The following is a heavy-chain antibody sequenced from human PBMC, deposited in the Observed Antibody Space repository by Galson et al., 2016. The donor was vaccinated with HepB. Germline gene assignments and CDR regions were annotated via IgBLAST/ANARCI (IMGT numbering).Heavy chain of an antibody. Sequence: SLRLSCAVSGFSFSGYGMHWVRQAPGKGLEWISYISSSSSPIYYADSLKGRFTISRDTAKNSLYLQMNSLRDEDTAVYYCARQGWVTTRFYYGMDVWGQGTTVTVSS. CDR3: ARQGWVTTRFYYGMDV. J-gene: IGHJ6*02. D-gene: IGHD4-17*01. CDR1: GFSFSGYG. V-gene: IGHV3-48*02. CDR2: ISSSSSPI.